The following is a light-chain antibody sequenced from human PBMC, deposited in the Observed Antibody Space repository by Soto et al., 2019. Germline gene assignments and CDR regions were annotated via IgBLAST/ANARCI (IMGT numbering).Light chain of an antibody. CDR1: AYDIGISY. CDR2: DTN. J-gene: IGLJ2*01. V-gene: IGLV1-51*01. Sequence: QSVLTQPPSVSAAPGQSVTISCSGAAYDIGISYVSWYQHFPGAAPKLVIYDTNKRPSGIPDRFSGSKSGTSATLGITGLQTGDEADYYCATWDSGLSKLLFGGGTKLTVL. CDR3: ATWDSGLSKLL.